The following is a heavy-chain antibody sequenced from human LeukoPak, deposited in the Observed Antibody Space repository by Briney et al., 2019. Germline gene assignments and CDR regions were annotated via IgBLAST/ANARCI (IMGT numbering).Heavy chain of an antibody. CDR1: GYTFTSYG. Sequence: ASVKVSCKASGYTFTSYGISWVRQAPGQGLEWMGWISTYNANTNYAQKLQGRVTMTTDTSTSTAYIELRSLRSDDTAVYYCARDLLYYYGSGTYLGGQHFQHWGQGTLVTVSS. V-gene: IGHV1-18*01. D-gene: IGHD3-10*01. J-gene: IGHJ1*01. CDR3: ARDLLYYYGSGTYLGGQHFQH. CDR2: ISTYNANT.